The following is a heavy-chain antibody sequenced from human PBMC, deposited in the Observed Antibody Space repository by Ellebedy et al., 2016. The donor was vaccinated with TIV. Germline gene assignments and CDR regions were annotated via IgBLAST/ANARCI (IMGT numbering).Heavy chain of an antibody. CDR1: GSTFSGSA. J-gene: IGHJ4*02. CDR2: IRSKANSYAT. V-gene: IGHV3-73*01. Sequence: GESLKISCAASGSTFSGSAMHWVRQASGKGLEWVGRIRSKANSYATEYTASVNGRFTISGDDSKNTAYLQMNSLETEDTAVYYCAITYYYDSSGYTIDYWGQGTLVTVTS. CDR3: AITYYYDSSGYTIDY. D-gene: IGHD3-22*01.